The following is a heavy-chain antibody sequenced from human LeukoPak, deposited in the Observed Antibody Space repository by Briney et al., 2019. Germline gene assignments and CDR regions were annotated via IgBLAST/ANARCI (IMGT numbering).Heavy chain of an antibody. Sequence: ASVKVSCKASGYTFTSYGISWVRQAPGQGLEWMGWISAYNGNTNYAQKLQGSVTMTTDTSTSKAYMELRSLRSDDTAVYYCARVRYYGSGSYFGNNWFDPWGQGSLVTVSS. CDR2: ISAYNGNT. J-gene: IGHJ5*02. D-gene: IGHD3-10*01. CDR3: ARVRYYGSGSYFGNNWFDP. V-gene: IGHV1-18*01. CDR1: GYTFTSYG.